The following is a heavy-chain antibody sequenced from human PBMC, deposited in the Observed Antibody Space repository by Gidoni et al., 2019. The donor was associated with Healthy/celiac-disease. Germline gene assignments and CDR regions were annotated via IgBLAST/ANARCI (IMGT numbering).Heavy chain of an antibody. D-gene: IGHD2-21*02. Sequence: EVQLVESGGGLVKPGGSLRLSCAASGFTFSSYSMNWVRQAPGKGLEWVSSISSSSSYIYYADSVKGRFTISRDNAKNSLYLQMNSLRAEDTAVYYCARWARGFPKGLNYWGQGTLVTVSS. V-gene: IGHV3-21*01. CDR3: ARWARGFPKGLNY. CDR1: GFTFSSYS. CDR2: ISSSSSYI. J-gene: IGHJ4*02.